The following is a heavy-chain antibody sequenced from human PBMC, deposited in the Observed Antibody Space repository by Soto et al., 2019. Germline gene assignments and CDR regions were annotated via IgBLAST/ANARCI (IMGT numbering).Heavy chain of an antibody. Sequence: GGSLRLSCAASGFTFSTYALSWVRQAPGKGLEWVSIISISGDGTFYADSVKGRFTISRDNSKNTLYLQVSSLRAEDTAVYYCAKRWAYAFDIWGQGTMVTVSS. CDR3: AKRWAYAFDI. CDR2: ISISGDGT. J-gene: IGHJ3*02. V-gene: IGHV3-23*01. CDR1: GFTFSTYA. D-gene: IGHD6-13*01.